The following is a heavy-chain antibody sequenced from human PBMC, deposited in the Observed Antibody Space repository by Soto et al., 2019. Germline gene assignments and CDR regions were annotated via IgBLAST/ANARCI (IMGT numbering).Heavy chain of an antibody. V-gene: IGHV3-23*01. CDR2: ISGSGGST. J-gene: IGHJ4*02. Sequence: GGSLRLSCAASGFTFSSYAMSWVRQAPGKGLEWVSAISGSGGSTYYADSGKGRYSISRVNSKNTMYLQMNSLRAEDTAVYYCAKDTSWTYYYDSSGYYDYWGQGTLVTVSS. D-gene: IGHD3-22*01. CDR1: GFTFSSYA. CDR3: AKDTSWTYYYDSSGYYDY.